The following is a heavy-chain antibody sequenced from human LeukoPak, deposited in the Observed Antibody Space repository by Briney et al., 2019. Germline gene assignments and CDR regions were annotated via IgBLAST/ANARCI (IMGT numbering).Heavy chain of an antibody. CDR2: IYYTGSTNY. CDR1: GASIRSYY. V-gene: IGHV4-59*08. Sequence: PSETLSLTCTVSGASIRSYYWSWIRQPPGKGLECIGYIYYTGSTNYNYNPSLKSRVTISVDTSKNQFSLKLSSVTAADTAVYYCARHGPRRDGYNYDYWGPGTLVTVSS. D-gene: IGHD5-24*01. CDR3: ARHGPRRDGYNYDY. J-gene: IGHJ4*02.